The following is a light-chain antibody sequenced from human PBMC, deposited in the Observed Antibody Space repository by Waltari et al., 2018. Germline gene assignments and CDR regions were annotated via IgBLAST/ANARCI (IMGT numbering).Light chain of an antibody. V-gene: IGKV3-20*01. CDR1: QSVSKY. Sequence: SCRARQSVSKYLAWYQQKPDQAPRLLIYDASTRATGIPDRFSGSGWGTDFSLTISRLEPEDFAVYYCQKYGTLPATFGQGTKVQ. CDR3: QKYGTLPAT. CDR2: DAS. J-gene: IGKJ1*01.